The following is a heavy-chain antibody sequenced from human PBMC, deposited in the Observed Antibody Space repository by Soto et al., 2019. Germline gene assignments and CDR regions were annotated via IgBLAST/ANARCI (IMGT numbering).Heavy chain of an antibody. Sequence: QVQLVQSGAEVKKPGASVKVSCKASGYTFTSYGISWVRQAPGQGLEWMGWISVNNGNTNYAQKLQGSVTMTTDTATRTGYMELSSLRSDDTAVYYCSRVSSCWYYWFDPWGQGTLVTVSS. J-gene: IGHJ5*02. D-gene: IGHD6-19*01. CDR1: GYTFTSYG. V-gene: IGHV1-18*01. CDR2: ISVNNGNT. CDR3: SRVSSCWYYWFDP.